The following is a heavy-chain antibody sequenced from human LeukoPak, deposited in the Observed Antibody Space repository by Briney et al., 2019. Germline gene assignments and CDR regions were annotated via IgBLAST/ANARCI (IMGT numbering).Heavy chain of an antibody. V-gene: IGHV3-30*18. CDR1: GFTFSSYG. J-gene: IGHJ3*02. Sequence: GGSLRLSCAASGFTFSSYGMHWVRQAPGKGLEWFAVISYDGSNKYYADSVKGRFTISRDNSKNTLYLQMNSLRAEDTAVYYCAKELDYPGSGSPDAFDIWGQGTMVTVSS. CDR3: AKELDYPGSGSPDAFDI. D-gene: IGHD3-10*01. CDR2: ISYDGSNK.